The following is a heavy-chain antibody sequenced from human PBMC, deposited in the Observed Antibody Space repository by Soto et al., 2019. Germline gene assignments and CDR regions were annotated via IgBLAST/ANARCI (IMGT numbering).Heavy chain of an antibody. CDR3: ATIADY. V-gene: IGHV3-23*01. J-gene: IGHJ4*02. D-gene: IGHD2-21*01. CDR2: FSNSGGST. CDR1: GFSFSNSG. Sequence: GGSMRLSCAASGFSFSNSGMNWVRQAPGKGLEWVSSFSNSGGSTFYADSVKGRFSISRDNSKITLYLQMNGLRADDTAMYYCATIADYWGQGTLVTVSS.